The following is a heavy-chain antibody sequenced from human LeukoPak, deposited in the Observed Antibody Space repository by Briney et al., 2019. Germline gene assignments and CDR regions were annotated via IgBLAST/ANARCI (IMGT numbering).Heavy chain of an antibody. Sequence: PGGSLRLSCAASGFTLSSYWMGWVRQAPGKGLEWVADIKQDGSEKYYVDSVKGRFTISRDNAKNSLYLQMNSLRAEDTAVYYCARVCSSTSCYFKTRNWFDPWGQGTLVTVSS. CDR3: ARVCSSTSCYFKTRNWFDP. J-gene: IGHJ5*02. D-gene: IGHD2-2*01. CDR2: IKQDGSEK. V-gene: IGHV3-7*01. CDR1: GFTLSSYW.